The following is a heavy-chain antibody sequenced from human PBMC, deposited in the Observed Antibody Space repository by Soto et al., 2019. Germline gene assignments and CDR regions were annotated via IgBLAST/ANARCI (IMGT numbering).Heavy chain of an antibody. CDR1: GGSISSGGYS. D-gene: IGHD3-22*01. V-gene: IGHV4-30-2*06. J-gene: IGHJ5*02. CDR2: IYHSGST. CDR3: ARDDYYDGSGYRTRWFDP. Sequence: QLQLQESGSGLVKPSQTLSLTCAVSGGSISSGGYSWSWIRQSPGKGLEWIGYIYHSGSTYYNPSLKSRVTISVDRSNNQFSLKLSSVTAADTAVYYCARDDYYDGSGYRTRWFDPWGQGTLVTVSS.